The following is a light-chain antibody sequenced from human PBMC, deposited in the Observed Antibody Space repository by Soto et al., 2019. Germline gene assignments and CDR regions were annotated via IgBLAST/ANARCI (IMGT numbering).Light chain of an antibody. V-gene: IGKV1-5*01. CDR1: QSISSW. Sequence: DIPMTQSPSTPSASVGDRVTITFRASQSISSWLAWYQQKPGKAPKLLIYDVSSLESGVPSRFSGSGSGTEFTLTISSLQPDDFATYYCQQCNTFWTFGQGTKVDIK. CDR2: DVS. CDR3: QQCNTFWT. J-gene: IGKJ1*01.